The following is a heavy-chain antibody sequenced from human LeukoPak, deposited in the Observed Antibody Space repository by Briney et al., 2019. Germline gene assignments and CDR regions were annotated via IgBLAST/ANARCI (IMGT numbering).Heavy chain of an antibody. CDR1: GFTFSNYI. Sequence: GGSLRLSCAASGFTFSNYIMHWVRQAPGKGLEWVAVISHDGSNKYYADSVKGRFTISRDNAKNSLYLQMNSLRVEDTAVYYCARDESNGWDYWGQGALVTVSS. V-gene: IGHV3-30-3*01. CDR3: ARDESNGWDY. J-gene: IGHJ4*02. D-gene: IGHD6-19*01. CDR2: ISHDGSNK.